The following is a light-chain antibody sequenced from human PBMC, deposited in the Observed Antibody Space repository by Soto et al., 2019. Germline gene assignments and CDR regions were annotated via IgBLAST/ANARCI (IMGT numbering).Light chain of an antibody. V-gene: IGLV2-14*01. Sequence: QAARTQPASVSGSPGQAITISCTVTSSDVGGYNYVSWYQQHPGKAPKLMIYEVSNRPSGVSNRFSGSKSGNTASLTISGLQAEDEADYYCSSYTSSSTLGYVFGTGTKVTVL. CDR2: EVS. J-gene: IGLJ1*01. CDR3: SSYTSSSTLGYV. CDR1: SSDVGGYNY.